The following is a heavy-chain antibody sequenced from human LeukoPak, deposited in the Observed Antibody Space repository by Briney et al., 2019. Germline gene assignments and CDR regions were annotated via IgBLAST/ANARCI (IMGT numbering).Heavy chain of an antibody. CDR1: GYSFTTSW. CDR2: INPIDSYT. J-gene: IGHJ6*02. D-gene: IGHD6-25*01. CDR3: ARQAVEYYYGMDV. Sequence: GEPLRISCKDSGYSFTTSWISWGRQMPGKGLEWMGKINPIDSYTNYRPSFQAHVTRSADSSLSTSYLQWGALKARTTALYTCARQAVEYYYGMDVWGEGTTVSVSS. V-gene: IGHV5-10-1*02.